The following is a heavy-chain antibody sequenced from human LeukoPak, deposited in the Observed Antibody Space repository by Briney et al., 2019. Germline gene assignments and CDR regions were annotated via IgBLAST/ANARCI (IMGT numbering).Heavy chain of an antibody. D-gene: IGHD6-19*01. Sequence: SETLSLTCTVSGGSVSSGSYYWSWIRQPPGKGLEWIGYIYYSGSTNYNPSLKSRVTISVDTSKNQFSLKLSSVTAADTAVYYCARDKAVAGTGFDYWCQGTLVTVSS. CDR2: IYYSGST. J-gene: IGHJ4*02. V-gene: IGHV4-61*01. CDR1: GGSVSSGSYY. CDR3: ARDKAVAGTGFDY.